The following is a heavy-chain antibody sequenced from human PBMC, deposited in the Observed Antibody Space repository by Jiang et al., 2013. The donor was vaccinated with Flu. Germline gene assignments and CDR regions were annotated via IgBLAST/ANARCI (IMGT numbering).Heavy chain of an antibody. D-gene: IGHD3-10*01. CDR3: ARGTHFXGSGNDGPFDH. V-gene: IGHV4-30-2*06. CDR1: GDSISSGGYS. CDR2: IFHTGTS. J-gene: IGHJ4*02. Sequence: GPGLVKPSQTLSLTCAVSGDSISSGGYSWNWIRQSPGKGLEWIGFIFHTGTSYYNPSLRSRVSISVDWSKNRFSLKLSSVTAADSAVYYCARGTHFXGSGNDGPFDHWGQGTLVAVSS.